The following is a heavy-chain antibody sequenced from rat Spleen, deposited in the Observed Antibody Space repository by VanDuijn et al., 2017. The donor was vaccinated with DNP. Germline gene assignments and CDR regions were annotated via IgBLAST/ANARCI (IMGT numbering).Heavy chain of an antibody. CDR3: VTASYYGYDYGFAY. V-gene: IGHV5-19*01. D-gene: IGHD1-7*01. J-gene: IGHJ3*01. CDR2: ISPSGGGT. CDR1: GFTFSNYG. Sequence: EVQLVESGGGLVQPGRSMKLSCTASGFTFSNYGMHWIRQAPTTGLEWVTYISPSGGGTYYHDSVKGRFTISRDNADHTLYLQMDSLRSEDTATYYCVTASYYGYDYGFAYWGQGTLVTVSS.